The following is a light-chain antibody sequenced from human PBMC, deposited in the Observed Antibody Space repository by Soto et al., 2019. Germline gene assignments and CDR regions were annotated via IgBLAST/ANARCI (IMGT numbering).Light chain of an antibody. CDR1: QSVSGN. V-gene: IGKV3-15*01. J-gene: IGKJ4*01. Sequence: EIVMTQSPATLSVSPGERAILSCRARQSVSGNLAWYQQKPGQAPRLLIYGASTRATGIPARFSGSGSGTEFTLTISGLQSEDFAVYYCQRYNNWPLTFGGGTRWIS. CDR3: QRYNNWPLT. CDR2: GAS.